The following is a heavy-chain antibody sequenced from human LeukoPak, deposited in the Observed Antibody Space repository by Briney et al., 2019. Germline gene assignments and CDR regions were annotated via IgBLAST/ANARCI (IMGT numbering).Heavy chain of an antibody. CDR3: ARDGWLFSYNDAFDI. CDR2: INPNSGGT. V-gene: IGHV1-2*02. D-gene: IGHD3-9*01. CDR1: GYTFTGYY. Sequence: GASVKVSCKASGYTFTGYYLHWVRQLPGQGREWMGWINPNSGGTNYAQKFQGRVTMTRDTSISTAYMELSRLRSDDTAVYYCARDGWLFSYNDAFDIWGQGTMVTVSS. J-gene: IGHJ3*02.